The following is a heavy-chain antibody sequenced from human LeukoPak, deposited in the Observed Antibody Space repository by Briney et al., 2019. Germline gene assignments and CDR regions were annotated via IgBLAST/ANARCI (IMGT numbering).Heavy chain of an antibody. CDR2: ISSSSSYI. D-gene: IGHD3-10*01. V-gene: IGHV3-21*01. CDR3: TTDRLPYYYGSGSSTFDY. Sequence: GGSLRLSCAASGFTFSSYSMNWVRQAPGKGLEWVSSISSSSSYIYYADSVKGRFTISRDNAKNSLYLQMNSLRAEDTAVYYCTTDRLPYYYGSGSSTFDYWGQGTLVTVSS. J-gene: IGHJ4*02. CDR1: GFTFSSYS.